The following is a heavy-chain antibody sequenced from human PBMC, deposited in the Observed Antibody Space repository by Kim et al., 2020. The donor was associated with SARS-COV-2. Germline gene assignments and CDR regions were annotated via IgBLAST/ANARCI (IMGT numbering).Heavy chain of an antibody. CDR2: ISSGGSTI. CDR1: GFTFSDYY. J-gene: IGHJ6*02. CDR3: ARRFMIKSGAIIAHQYAMDV. V-gene: IGHV3-11*04. Sequence: GGSLRLSCAASGFTFSDYYMTWVRQAPGKGLEWVSFISSGGSTIYYANSVKGRFTISRDNAKNSLYLQMNSLRAEDTAVYYCARRFMIKSGAIIAHQYAMDVWGQVTTGTVSS. D-gene: IGHD3-16*01.